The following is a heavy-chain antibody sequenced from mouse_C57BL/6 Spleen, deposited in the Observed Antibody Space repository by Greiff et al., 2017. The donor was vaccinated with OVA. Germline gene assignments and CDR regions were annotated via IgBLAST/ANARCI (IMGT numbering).Heavy chain of an antibody. D-gene: IGHD1-1*01. J-gene: IGHJ1*03. CDR3: ARGYGRYWYFDV. V-gene: IGHV5-17*01. CDR2: ISSGSSTI. Sequence: DVKLVESGGGLVKPGGSLKLSCAASGFTFSDYGMHWVRQAPEKGLEWVAYISSGSSTIYYADTVKGRFTISRDNAKNTLFLQMTSLRSEDTAMYYCARGYGRYWYFDVWGTGTTVTVSS. CDR1: GFTFSDYG.